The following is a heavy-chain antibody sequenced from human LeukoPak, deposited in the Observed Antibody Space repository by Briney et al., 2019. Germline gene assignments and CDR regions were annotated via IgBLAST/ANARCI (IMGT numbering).Heavy chain of an antibody. D-gene: IGHD1-7*01. Sequence: SVKVSCKASGGTFSSYAISWVRQAPGQGLEWMGGIIPIFGTANYAQKFQGRVTITTDEPTSTAYMELSSLRSEDTAVYYCARDRITGTLDAFDIWGQGTMVTVSS. CDR1: GGTFSSYA. CDR3: ARDRITGTLDAFDI. J-gene: IGHJ3*02. V-gene: IGHV1-69*05. CDR2: IIPIFGTA.